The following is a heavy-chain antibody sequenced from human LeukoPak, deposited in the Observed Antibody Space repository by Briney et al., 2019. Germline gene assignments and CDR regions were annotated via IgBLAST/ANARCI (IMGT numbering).Heavy chain of an antibody. CDR3: ARVNDVAVPLGAFEI. D-gene: IGHD3-16*01. V-gene: IGHV3-21*01. J-gene: IGHJ3*02. Sequence: PGGSLRLSCAASGFTFSSYTMNWVRQAPGKGLEWVSSISSSSSYMYYADSVKGRFIISRDNAKNSLYLQMNSLRGDDTAVYYCARVNDVAVPLGAFEIWGQGTMVTVSS. CDR2: ISSSSSYM. CDR1: GFTFSSYT.